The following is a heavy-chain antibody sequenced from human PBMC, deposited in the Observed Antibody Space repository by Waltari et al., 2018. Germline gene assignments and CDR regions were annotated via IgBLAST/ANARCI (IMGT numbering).Heavy chain of an antibody. CDR2: IYYSGST. CDR3: ASHLWYRDLSRVAFDF. V-gene: IGHV4-39*07. Sequence: QLQLQESGPALVRPSETLSLSCTVSGGPVSSPASYWSWVRQSPGKGLEWIETIYYSGSTSYNPSLKSRVTISIDTSKNQLSLELTSVTAADTAIYYCASHLWYRDLSRVAFDFWGQGTLVAVSS. CDR1: GGPVSSPASY. J-gene: IGHJ4*02. D-gene: IGHD3-10*01.